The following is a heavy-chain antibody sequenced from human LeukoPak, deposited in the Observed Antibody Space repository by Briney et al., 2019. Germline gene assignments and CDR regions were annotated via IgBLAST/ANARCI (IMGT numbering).Heavy chain of an antibody. D-gene: IGHD5-12*01. V-gene: IGHV1-2*06. CDR2: INPNSGGT. CDR1: GYTFTGYY. CDR3: ARDGSLEWLRGSYFDY. Sequence: ASVKVSCKASGYTFTGYYMHWVRQAPGQGLEWMGRINPNSGGTNYAQKFQGRVTMTRDTSISTAYMELSRLRSDDTAVYYCARDGSLEWLRGSYFDYWGQGTLVTVSS. J-gene: IGHJ4*02.